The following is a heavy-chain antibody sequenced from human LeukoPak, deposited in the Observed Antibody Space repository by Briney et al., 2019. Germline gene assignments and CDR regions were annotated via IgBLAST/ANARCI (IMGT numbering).Heavy chain of an antibody. V-gene: IGHV3-7*01. CDR3: AGARGADF. CDR1: GFTFSRYL. J-gene: IGHJ4*02. Sequence: GGSLRFSCAASGFTFSRYLMSWVRQAPGKGLEYVASIKTDGSEQYYADFVKGRFTISRDNAKNSLYLQMDSLRADDTAIYYCAGARGADFWGQGTLVTVSS. CDR2: IKTDGSEQ. D-gene: IGHD3-10*01.